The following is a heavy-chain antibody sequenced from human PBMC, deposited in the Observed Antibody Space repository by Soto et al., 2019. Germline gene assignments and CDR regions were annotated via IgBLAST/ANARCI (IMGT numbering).Heavy chain of an antibody. CDR2: AYYTSKWYN. J-gene: IGHJ3*02. CDR1: GDSVSSNSGA. Sequence: SQTLSLTCDISGDSVSSNSGAWNWIGQSPSRGLEWLGRAYYTSKWYNDYAVSVKSRITINPDTSKNQFSLQLNSVTPEDTAIYYCALALSSSSFAFDIWGQGTMVTVSS. CDR3: ALALSSSSFAFDI. V-gene: IGHV6-1*01. D-gene: IGHD6-6*01.